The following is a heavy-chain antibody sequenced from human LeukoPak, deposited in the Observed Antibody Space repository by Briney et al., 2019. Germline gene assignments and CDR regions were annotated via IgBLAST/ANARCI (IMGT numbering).Heavy chain of an antibody. J-gene: IGHJ4*02. D-gene: IGHD3-10*01. CDR2: MNPGSGNI. V-gene: IGHV1-8*02. CDR1: GGTFSSYA. CDR3: AREPRRFGD. Sequence: ASVKVSCKASGGTFSSYAISWVRQASGQGLEWVGYMNPGSGNIVLAQNFQGRVTMTTNNYINTAYMELSSLRFEDTAVYYCAREPRRFGDWGQGTLVTVSS.